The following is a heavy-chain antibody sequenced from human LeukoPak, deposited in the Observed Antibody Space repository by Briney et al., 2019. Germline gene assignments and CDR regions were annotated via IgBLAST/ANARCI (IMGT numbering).Heavy chain of an antibody. V-gene: IGHV1-69*04. Sequence: GASVKVSCKASGGTFSSYAISWVRQAPGQGLEWMGRIIPILGIANYAQKFQGRVTITADKSTSTAYMELSSLRSEDTAVYYCARESGWTEYSGSYYWLLDYWGQGTLVTVSS. D-gene: IGHD1-26*01. CDR2: IIPILGIA. CDR3: ARESGWTEYSGSYYWLLDY. J-gene: IGHJ4*02. CDR1: GGTFSSYA.